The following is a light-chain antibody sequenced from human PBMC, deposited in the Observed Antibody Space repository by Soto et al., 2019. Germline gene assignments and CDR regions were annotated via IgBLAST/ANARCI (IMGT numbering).Light chain of an antibody. V-gene: IGKV1-5*03. CDR3: QQQNSYPLT. CDR2: KAS. Sequence: DIQMTQSPSTLSASVGDRVTITCRASQSISSWLAWYQQKPGKAPKLLIYKASSLESGVPSTFSGSGSGTEFTLTITSREPDDFGTYYCQQQNSYPLTFRGGTKVEIK. J-gene: IGKJ4*01. CDR1: QSISSW.